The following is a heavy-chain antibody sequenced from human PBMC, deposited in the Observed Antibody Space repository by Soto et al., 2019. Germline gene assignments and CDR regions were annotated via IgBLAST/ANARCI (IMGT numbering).Heavy chain of an antibody. CDR1: GGSISSYY. V-gene: IGHV4-59*01. J-gene: IGHJ6*02. CDR3: ARGVAGYYYGMDV. Sequence: SETLSLTCTVSGGSISSYYWSWIRQPPGKGLEWIGYIYYSGSTNYNPSLKSRVTISVDTSKNQFSLKLSSVTTADTAVYYCARGVAGYYYGMDVWGQGTTVTVSS. D-gene: IGHD2-15*01. CDR2: IYYSGST.